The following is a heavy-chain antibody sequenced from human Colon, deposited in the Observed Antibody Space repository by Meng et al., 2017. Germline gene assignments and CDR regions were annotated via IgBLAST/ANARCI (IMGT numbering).Heavy chain of an antibody. J-gene: IGHJ4*02. V-gene: IGHV3-48*03. CDR3: ARDPGASYCGGDCLDY. Sequence: GESLKISCVASGFTFGDYETNWVRQAPGKGLEWVSYISIGGGTIYYADSVKGRFTISRDNGRNSLYLQMNSLRAEDTAIYYCARDPGASYCGGDCLDYWGQGSLVTVSS. CDR1: GFTFGDYE. CDR2: ISIGGGTI. D-gene: IGHD2-21*02.